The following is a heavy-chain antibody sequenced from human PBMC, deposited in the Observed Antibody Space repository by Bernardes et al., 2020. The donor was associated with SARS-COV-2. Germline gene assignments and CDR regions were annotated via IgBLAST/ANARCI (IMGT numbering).Heavy chain of an antibody. CDR1: GGSVSSGSHY. V-gene: IGHV4-61*01. CDR2: NNYSGST. Sequence: SETLSLTCTVSGGSVSSGSHYWSWIRQPPGRRLEWIGYNNYSGSTNYNPSLKSRVTISVGTSDNQFSLKVTSVTAADTAVYFCARDSLWESGYFQHWGQGTLVTVSS. J-gene: IGHJ1*01. D-gene: IGHD1-26*01. CDR3: ARDSLWESGYFQH.